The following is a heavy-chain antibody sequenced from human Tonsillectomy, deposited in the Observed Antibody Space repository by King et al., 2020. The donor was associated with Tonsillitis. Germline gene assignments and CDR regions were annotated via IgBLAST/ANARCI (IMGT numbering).Heavy chain of an antibody. CDR2: IYYSGST. J-gene: IGHJ4*02. Sequence: QLQESGPGLVKPSQTLSLTCTVSGGSISSGGYYWSWIRQHPGKGLEWIGYIYYSGSTYYNPSLKSRVTISVDTSKNQFSLKLSSVTAADTAVYYCARGSAILYYFDYWGQGTLVTVSS. CDR1: GGSISSGGYY. D-gene: IGHD5-18*01. V-gene: IGHV4-31*03. CDR3: ARGSAILYYFDY.